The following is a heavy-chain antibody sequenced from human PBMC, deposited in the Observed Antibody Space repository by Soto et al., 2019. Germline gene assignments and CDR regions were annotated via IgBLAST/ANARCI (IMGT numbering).Heavy chain of an antibody. Sequence: GPLTLSCAASGLAFISYRINWVRQAPGKGLEWVSSISSSSSYIYYADSVKGRFTISRDNAKNSLYLQMNSLRAEDTAVYYCARIAGALYWGQGTLVTVSS. J-gene: IGHJ4*02. V-gene: IGHV3-21*01. CDR2: ISSSSSYI. CDR1: GLAFISYR. CDR3: ARIAGALY. D-gene: IGHD6-19*01.